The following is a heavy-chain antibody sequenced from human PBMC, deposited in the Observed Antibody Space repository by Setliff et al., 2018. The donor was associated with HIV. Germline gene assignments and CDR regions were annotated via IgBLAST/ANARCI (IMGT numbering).Heavy chain of an antibody. Sequence: EASVKVSCKASGGAYPTFAFNWVRQAPGQGLEWMGGIIPIYGTANYAQRFLGRATITADGSTSTMELTSLTSEDTAVYYCASDSPTARFEEVSEHFYFYMDVWGRGTTVTVSS. CDR3: ASDSPTARFEEVSEHFYFYMDV. V-gene: IGHV1-69*13. CDR2: IIPIYGTA. D-gene: IGHD3-10*01. CDR1: GGAYPTFA. J-gene: IGHJ6*03.